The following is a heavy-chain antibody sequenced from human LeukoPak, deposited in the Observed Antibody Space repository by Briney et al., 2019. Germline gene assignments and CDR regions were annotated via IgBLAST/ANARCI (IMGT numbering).Heavy chain of an antibody. Sequence: SETLSLTCTVSGASISSYYWSWIRQPPGKGLEWIASRHYRGTTNYNPSLESRVTISVDTSKNQFSLKLSSVTAADTAVYYCARRSHYYGSGGPDYWGQGTLVTVSS. CDR2: RHYRGTT. V-gene: IGHV4-59*12. J-gene: IGHJ4*02. CDR3: ARRSHYYGSGGPDY. CDR1: GASISSYY. D-gene: IGHD3-10*01.